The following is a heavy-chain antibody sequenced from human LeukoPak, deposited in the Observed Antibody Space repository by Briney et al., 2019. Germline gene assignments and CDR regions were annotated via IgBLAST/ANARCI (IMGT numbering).Heavy chain of an antibody. CDR2: INPNSGGT. Sequence: ASVKVSCKASGYTFTGYYMLWVRQAPGQGLEWMGWINPNSGGTNYAQKFQGRVTMTRDTSISTAYMELSRLRSDDTAVYYCARAYGYGDYGSDHGMDVWGQGTTVTVSS. CDR3: ARAYGYGDYGSDHGMDV. CDR1: GYTFTGYY. V-gene: IGHV1-2*02. D-gene: IGHD4-17*01. J-gene: IGHJ6*02.